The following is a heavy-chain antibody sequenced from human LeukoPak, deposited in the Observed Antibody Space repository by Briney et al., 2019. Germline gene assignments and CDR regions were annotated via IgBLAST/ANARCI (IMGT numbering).Heavy chain of an antibody. CDR2: ISYDGSNK. CDR3: AKGYSYGPYYFDY. CDR1: GFTFSSYG. D-gene: IGHD5-18*01. J-gene: IGHJ4*02. V-gene: IGHV3-30*18. Sequence: GGSLRLSCAASGFTFSSYGMHWVHQAPGKGLEWVAVISYDGSNKYYADSVKGRFTISRDNSKNTLYLQMNSLRAEDTAVYYCAKGYSYGPYYFDYWGQGTLVTVSS.